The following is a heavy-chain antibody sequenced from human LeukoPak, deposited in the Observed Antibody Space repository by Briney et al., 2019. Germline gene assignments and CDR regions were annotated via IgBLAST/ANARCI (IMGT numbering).Heavy chain of an antibody. CDR1: GGSISCGDYY. J-gene: IGHJ3*02. D-gene: IGHD4-23*01. V-gene: IGHV4-30-4*01. CDR3: ARVPSGGNSYYDAFDI. CDR2: IFYSGNT. Sequence: SQTLSLTCTVSGGSISCGDYYWSWIRQPPGKGLKWIGYIFYSGNTYYNPSLKSRVPISVDTSKNRFSLKLSSVTAADTAVYHCARVPSGGNSYYDAFDIWGQGTMVTVSS.